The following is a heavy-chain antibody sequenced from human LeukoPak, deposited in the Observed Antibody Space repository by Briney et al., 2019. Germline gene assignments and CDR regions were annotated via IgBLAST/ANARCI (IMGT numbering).Heavy chain of an antibody. CDR3: AELDITMIRGV. V-gene: IGHV3-48*03. CDR1: GFTFSSYE. CDR2: ISSSGSTI. Sequence: GGSLRLSCAASGFTFSSYEMNWVRQAPGKGLEWVSYISSSGSTIYYADSVKGRFTISRDNAKNSLYLQMNSLRAEDTAVYYCAELDITMIRGVWGKGTTVTISS. D-gene: IGHD3-10*01. J-gene: IGHJ6*04.